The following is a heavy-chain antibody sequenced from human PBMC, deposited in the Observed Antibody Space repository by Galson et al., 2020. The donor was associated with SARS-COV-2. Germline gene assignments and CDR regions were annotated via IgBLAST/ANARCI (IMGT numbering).Heavy chain of an antibody. Sequence: SETLSLTCTVSGGSFSGNNNYWGWIRQPQGKGLEWIGNILFSGTTYYNPSLKSRVTISVDTSKNQFSLKLTSVTAADTAVYYCARAALGLTMGATVDPWGQGTLVTVSS. D-gene: IGHD3-3*01. CDR3: ARAALGLTMGATVDP. V-gene: IGHV4-39*07. J-gene: IGHJ5*02. CDR1: GGSFSGNNNY. CDR2: ILFSGTT.